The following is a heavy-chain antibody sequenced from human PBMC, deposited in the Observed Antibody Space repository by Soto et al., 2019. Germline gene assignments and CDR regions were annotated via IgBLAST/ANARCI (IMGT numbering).Heavy chain of an antibody. CDR2: YHCGGST. CDR1: GVSLNTADTW. J-gene: IGHJ6*02. V-gene: IGHV4-30-4*01. D-gene: IGHD1-1*01. Sequence: QVQLQESGSGLVKPSQSLSLTCTVSGVSLNTADTWWSRIRQSPGKGLECIGYYHCGGSTHYYASFGSRVSISADPSNSQFSLKLSSVTVADTAVYFCVRSRQMESGNDYGLDVWGQGTTVTVSS. CDR3: VRSRQMESGNDYGLDV.